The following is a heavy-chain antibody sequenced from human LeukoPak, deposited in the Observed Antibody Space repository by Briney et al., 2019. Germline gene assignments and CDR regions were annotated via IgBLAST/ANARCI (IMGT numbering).Heavy chain of an antibody. Sequence: ASAKVSCKASGYTFTGYYIHWVRQAPGQALEWMGWINPNTGGTIYAQKFQARVTMTRDTSISTAYMELRGLISDDTAVYYCARRYDFWSGYPTAFDYWGQGTLVTVSS. V-gene: IGHV1-2*02. D-gene: IGHD3-3*01. CDR3: ARRYDFWSGYPTAFDY. CDR1: GYTFTGYY. J-gene: IGHJ4*02. CDR2: INPNTGGT.